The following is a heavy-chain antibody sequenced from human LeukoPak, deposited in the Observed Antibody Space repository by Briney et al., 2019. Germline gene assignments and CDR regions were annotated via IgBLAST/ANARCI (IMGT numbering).Heavy chain of an antibody. V-gene: IGHV3-74*01. CDR1: GFTFSNYW. D-gene: IGHD6-13*01. CDR3: ARSQYSSTWYGDSYYYYMDV. J-gene: IGHJ6*03. Sequence: GGSLRLSCAASGFTFSNYWMHCVRHAPGKGLVWVSRINSDGSSTSYADSVKGRFTISRDNAKNTLYLQMNSLRAEGTAVYYCARSQYSSTWYGDSYYYYMDVWGKGTTVTVSS. CDR2: INSDGSST.